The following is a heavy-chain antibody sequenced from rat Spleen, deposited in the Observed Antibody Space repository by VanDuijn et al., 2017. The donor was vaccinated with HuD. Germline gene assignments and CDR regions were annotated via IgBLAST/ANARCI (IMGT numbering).Heavy chain of an antibody. Sequence: EVQLVESGGGLVQPGRSMRLSCAASGFTFSNYGMAWVRQAPKKGLEWVAYISYDGGTTYYRDSVKGRFTISRDDAKSTLYLQMDSLRSEDTATYYCTTGIQPRHWGQGVMVTVSS. CDR2: ISYDGGTT. J-gene: IGHJ2*01. CDR1: GFTFSNYG. CDR3: TTGIQPRH. D-gene: IGHD1-5*01. V-gene: IGHV5-20*01.